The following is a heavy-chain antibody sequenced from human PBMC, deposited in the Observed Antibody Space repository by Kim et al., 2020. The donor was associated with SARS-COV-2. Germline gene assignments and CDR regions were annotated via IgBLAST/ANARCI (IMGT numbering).Heavy chain of an antibody. CDR2: VSSTGTP. J-gene: IGHJ4*01. D-gene: IGHD2-15*01. Sequence: SETLSLTCTVSGGSISGSSYHWGWIRQPPGEGLVWIGSVSSTGTPYYNPPLNSRITISVDLPKNQFSLRLRSVAAADSALYYCARDQGRFGGLGVTGFD. CDR1: GGSISGSSYH. CDR3: ARDQGRFGGLGVTGFD. V-gene: IGHV4-39*07.